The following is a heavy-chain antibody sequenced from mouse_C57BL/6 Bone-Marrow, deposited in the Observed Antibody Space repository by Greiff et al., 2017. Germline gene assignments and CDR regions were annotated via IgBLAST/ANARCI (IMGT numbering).Heavy chain of an antibody. J-gene: IGHJ2*01. CDR1: GFTFSSYA. V-gene: IGHV5-4*01. CDR3: ARDRGEFITTVVVFDD. CDR2: ISDGGSYT. D-gene: IGHD1-1*01. Sequence: EVKVVESGGGLVKPGGSLKLSCAASGFTFSSYAMSWVRQTPEKRLEWVATISDGGSYTYYPDNVKGRFTISRDNAKNNLYLQMSHLKSEDTAMYYCARDRGEFITTVVVFDDWGQGTTLTVSS.